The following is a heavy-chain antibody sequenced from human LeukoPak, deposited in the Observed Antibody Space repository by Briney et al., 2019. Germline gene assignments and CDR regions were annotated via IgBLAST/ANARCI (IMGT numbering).Heavy chain of an antibody. CDR3: ARRLTQYDCFDP. Sequence: SQTLSLTCAISGDSVSSNSVTWNWIRQSPSRGLEWLGMTYYRSTWYNDYAVSVRGRITANPDTSKNQFSLHLNSVTPEDTAVYYCARRLTQYDCFDPWGQGILVTVSS. J-gene: IGHJ5*02. D-gene: IGHD2-2*01. CDR2: TYYRSTWYN. CDR1: GDSVSSNSVT. V-gene: IGHV6-1*01.